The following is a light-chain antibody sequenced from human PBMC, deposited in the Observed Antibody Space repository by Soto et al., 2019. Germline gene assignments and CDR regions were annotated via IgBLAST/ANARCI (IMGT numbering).Light chain of an antibody. J-gene: IGKJ3*01. CDR2: YVS. CDR3: MQGTHWPFT. Sequence: DVVMTQSPLSLPVTLGQPASISCRSSQSLVYGRGNIYLNWFQQRPGQSPRRLIYYVSNRDSGVPDRFSGGGSGTNFTLKISRVEAEDVGVYYCMQGTHWPFTFGPGTKVDIK. V-gene: IGKV2-30*01. CDR1: QSLVYGRGNIY.